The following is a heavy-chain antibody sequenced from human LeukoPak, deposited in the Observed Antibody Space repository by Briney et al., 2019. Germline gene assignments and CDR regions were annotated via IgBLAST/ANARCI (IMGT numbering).Heavy chain of an antibody. CDR3: AGEYSTGWRFDY. Sequence: PSQTLSLTCAVSGRSISSGGYSWSWIRQPPGKGLELIGYIYHSGSTYYNPSLKSRVTISVDMSKNQFSLKLSSVTAADTAVYYCAGEYSTGWRFDYWGQGTLVTVSS. CDR2: IYHSGST. V-gene: IGHV4-30-2*01. D-gene: IGHD6-19*01. CDR1: GRSISSGGYS. J-gene: IGHJ4*02.